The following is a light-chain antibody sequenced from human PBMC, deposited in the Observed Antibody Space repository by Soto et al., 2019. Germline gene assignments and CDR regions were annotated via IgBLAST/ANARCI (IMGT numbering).Light chain of an antibody. J-gene: IGLJ1*01. CDR2: RDN. Sequence: QSVLTQPPSASGTPGQRVTISCSGRSSNIGSNKVNWYQQLPGTAPKLLMYRDNQRPSGVPDRFSGSKSGTSASLAISGLQSEDEAEYFCATWDDSLSGLYVFGTGTKVTVL. CDR1: SSNIGSNK. CDR3: ATWDDSLSGLYV. V-gene: IGLV1-44*01.